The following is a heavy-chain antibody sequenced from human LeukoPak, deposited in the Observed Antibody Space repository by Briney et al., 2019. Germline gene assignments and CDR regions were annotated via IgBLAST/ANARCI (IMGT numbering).Heavy chain of an antibody. J-gene: IGHJ4*02. Sequence: SQTLSLTCTVSGGSISSADYSWSWIRQPPGKGLEWIGYIYYSGSTYYNPSLKSRVTISVDTSKNQFSLKLSSVTAADTAVYYCARQSQDIVERGPVYWGQGTLVTVSS. D-gene: IGHD2-15*01. CDR3: ARQSQDIVERGPVY. CDR1: GGSISSADYS. CDR2: IYYSGST. V-gene: IGHV4-30-4*01.